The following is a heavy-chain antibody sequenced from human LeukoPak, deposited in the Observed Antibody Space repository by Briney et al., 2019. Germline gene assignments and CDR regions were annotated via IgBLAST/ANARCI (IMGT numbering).Heavy chain of an antibody. CDR3: ARAQTYGDSRLLLDY. CDR2: ISSGSTYI. Sequence: GGSLRLSCAASEFTFSSYFMNWVRQAPGKGLEWVSSISSGSTYIYYADSVEGRFTISRDNAKNSQYLQMNSLRVEDTALYYCARAQTYGDSRLLLDYWGQGTLVTVSS. CDR1: EFTFSSYF. D-gene: IGHD2-21*02. V-gene: IGHV3-21*04. J-gene: IGHJ4*02.